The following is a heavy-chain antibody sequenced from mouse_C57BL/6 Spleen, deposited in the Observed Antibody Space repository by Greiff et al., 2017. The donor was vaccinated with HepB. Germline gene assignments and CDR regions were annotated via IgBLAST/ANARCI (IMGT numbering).Heavy chain of an antibody. D-gene: IGHD1-1*01. V-gene: IGHV1-18*01. CDR2: INPNNGGT. CDR3: ARRSYYGSSYWFAY. Sequence: VQLQQSGPELVKPGASVKIPCKASGYTFTDYNMDWVKQSHGKSLEWIGDINPNNGGTIYNQKFKGKATLTVDKSSSTAYMELRSLTSEDTAVYYCARRSYYGSSYWFAYWGQGTLVTVSA. CDR1: GYTFTDYN. J-gene: IGHJ3*01.